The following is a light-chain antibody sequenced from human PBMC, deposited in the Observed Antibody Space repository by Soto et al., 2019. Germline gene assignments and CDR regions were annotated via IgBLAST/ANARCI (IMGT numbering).Light chain of an antibody. CDR3: MQGTHWLPGT. CDR2: KVS. Sequence: DVVMTQSPLSLPVTLGQPASISCRSSRSLMYSDGISYLSWFQQRPGQSPRRLIYKVSNRDSWVPDRFSGSGSGTDFTLKISRVEADDVGVYFCMQGTHWLPGTLGQGTKLEIK. J-gene: IGKJ2*01. V-gene: IGKV2-30*01. CDR1: RSLMYSDGISY.